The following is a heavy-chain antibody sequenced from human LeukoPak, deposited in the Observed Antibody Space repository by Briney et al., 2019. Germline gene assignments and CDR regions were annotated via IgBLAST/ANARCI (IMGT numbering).Heavy chain of an antibody. D-gene: IGHD3-22*01. CDR3: ATSITMIVVVTPYDAFDI. CDR2: INHSGST. J-gene: IGHJ3*02. CDR1: GGSFSGYY. V-gene: IGHV4-34*01. Sequence: PSETLSLTCAVYGGSFSGYYWSWIRQPPGKGLEWIGEINHSGSTNYNPSLKSRVTISVDTSKNQFSLKLSSVTAADTAVYYCATSITMIVVVTPYDAFDIWGQGTMVTVSS.